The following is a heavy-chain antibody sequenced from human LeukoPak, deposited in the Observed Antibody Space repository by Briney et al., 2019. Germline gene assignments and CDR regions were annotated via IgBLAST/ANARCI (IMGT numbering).Heavy chain of an antibody. CDR1: GFTFSGYG. V-gene: IGHV3-33*01. CDR2: IWYDGSNK. D-gene: IGHD6-19*01. Sequence: RSGGSLRLSCAASGFTFSGYGMHWVRQAPGKGLEWVAVIWYDGSNKYYADSVKGRFTISRDNSKNTLYLQMNSLRAEDTAVYYCARDHSSGWYSDYFDYWGQGTLVTVS. CDR3: ARDHSSGWYSDYFDY. J-gene: IGHJ4*02.